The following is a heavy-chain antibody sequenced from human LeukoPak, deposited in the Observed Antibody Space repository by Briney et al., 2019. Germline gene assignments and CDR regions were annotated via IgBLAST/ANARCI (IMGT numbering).Heavy chain of an antibody. CDR3: ARHIYDFWSGSNWFDP. CDR1: GGSISSGGYY. V-gene: IGHV4-30-2*03. J-gene: IGHJ5*02. Sequence: SETLSLTCTVSGGSISSGGYYWSWIRQPPGKGLEWIGYIYHSGSTYYNPSLKSRVTISVDTSKNQFSLKLSSVTAADTAVYYCARHIYDFWSGSNWFDPWGQGTLVTVSS. CDR2: IYHSGST. D-gene: IGHD3-3*01.